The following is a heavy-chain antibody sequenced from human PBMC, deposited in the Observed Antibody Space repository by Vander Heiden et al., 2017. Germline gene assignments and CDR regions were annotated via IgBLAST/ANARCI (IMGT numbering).Heavy chain of an antibody. Sequence: EVQLLESGGGLVQPGGSLRLSCAASGFTFSSYAIGWVRQAPGKGLEWVSAISGSGGSTYYADSVKGRFTISRDNSKNTLYLQMNSLRAEDTAVYYCAKDMRLLWFGGNGNDAFDIWGQGTMVTVSS. CDR3: AKDMRLLWFGGNGNDAFDI. CDR1: GFTFSSYA. J-gene: IGHJ3*02. D-gene: IGHD3-10*01. CDR2: ISGSGGST. V-gene: IGHV3-23*01.